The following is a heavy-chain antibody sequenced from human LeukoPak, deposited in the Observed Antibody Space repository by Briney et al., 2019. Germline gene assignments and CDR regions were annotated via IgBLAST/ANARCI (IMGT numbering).Heavy chain of an antibody. CDR2: ISLTGET. CDR1: GGSISSTNW. J-gene: IGHJ4*02. V-gene: IGHV4-4*02. D-gene: IGHD1-26*01. CDR3: SRESGAFCPFGY. Sequence: PSETLSLTCGVSGGSISSTNWWSWVRHPPGQGLQWIGEISLTGETNYNPSLNGRVTMSLDKSRNQLSLKLTSVTAADTAIYYCSRESGAFCPFGYWGQGTLVIVSS.